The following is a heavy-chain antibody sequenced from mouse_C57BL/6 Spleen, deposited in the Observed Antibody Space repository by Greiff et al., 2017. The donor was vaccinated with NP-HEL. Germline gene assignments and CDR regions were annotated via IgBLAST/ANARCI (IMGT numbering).Heavy chain of an antibody. Sequence: QVQLQQSGAELVRPGSSVKLSCKASGYTFTSYWMHWVKQRPIQGLEWIGNIDPSDSETHYNQKFKDKATLTVDKSSSTAYMQLSSLTSEDSAVYYCARREDYDGESKAMDYWGQGTSVTVSS. V-gene: IGHV1-52*01. J-gene: IGHJ4*01. CDR1: GYTFTSYW. D-gene: IGHD2-4*01. CDR3: ARREDYDGESKAMDY. CDR2: IDPSDSET.